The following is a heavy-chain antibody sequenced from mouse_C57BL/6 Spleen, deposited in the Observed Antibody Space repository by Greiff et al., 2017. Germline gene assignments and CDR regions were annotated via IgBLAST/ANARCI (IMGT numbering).Heavy chain of an antibody. CDR3: ARDVTTVVRETRNYFDY. CDR1: GFSLTSYG. CDR2: IWSGGST. V-gene: IGHV2-2*01. Sequence: VQLQQSGPGLVQPSQSLSITCTVSGFSLTSYGVHWVRQSPGKGLEWLGVIWSGGSTDYTTTFISRLSISKDNSTSQFFFKMNSLQADDTAIYYWARDVTTVVRETRNYFDYWVQGTTRTVSS. J-gene: IGHJ2*01. D-gene: IGHD1-1*01.